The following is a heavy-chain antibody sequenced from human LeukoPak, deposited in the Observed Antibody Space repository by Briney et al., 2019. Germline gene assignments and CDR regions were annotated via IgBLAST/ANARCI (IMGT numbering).Heavy chain of an antibody. D-gene: IGHD3-10*01. CDR1: GGSISSGGYY. CDR2: IYHSGST. V-gene: IGHV4-30-2*01. J-gene: IGHJ4*02. Sequence: SETLSLTCTVSGGSISSGGYYWSWIRQPPGKGLEWIGYIYHSGSTYYNPSLKSRVTISVDTSKNQFSLKLSSVTAADTAVYYCARHLYYSGSGTGFNYWGQGTLVTVSS. CDR3: ARHLYYSGSGTGFNY.